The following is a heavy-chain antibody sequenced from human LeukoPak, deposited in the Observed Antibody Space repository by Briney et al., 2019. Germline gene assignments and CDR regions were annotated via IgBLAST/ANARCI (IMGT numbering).Heavy chain of an antibody. V-gene: IGHV3-23*01. CDR2: ISGSGGST. Sequence: GGSLRLSCAASGFTFSSYAMSWVRQAPGQGLKGVSAISGSGGSTYYADSVKGRFTISRDNSKNTLYLQMNSLRAEDTAVYYCAKDRIAAALHDAFDIWGQGTMVTVSS. D-gene: IGHD6-13*01. J-gene: IGHJ3*02. CDR1: GFTFSSYA. CDR3: AKDRIAAALHDAFDI.